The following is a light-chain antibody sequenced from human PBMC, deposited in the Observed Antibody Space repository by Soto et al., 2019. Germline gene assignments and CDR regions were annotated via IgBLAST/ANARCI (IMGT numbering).Light chain of an antibody. CDR2: EGS. J-gene: IGLJ1*01. CDR1: SSDVGSYNH. V-gene: IGLV2-23*01. CDR3: CSYAGSSTYV. Sequence: QSVLTQPASVSGSPGQSITISCTGTSSDVGSYNHVSWYRQHPGKAPKLMIYEGSQRPSGVSNRFSGSKSGSTASLTISGLQAEDEADYYCCSYAGSSTYVFGTGTKLTVL.